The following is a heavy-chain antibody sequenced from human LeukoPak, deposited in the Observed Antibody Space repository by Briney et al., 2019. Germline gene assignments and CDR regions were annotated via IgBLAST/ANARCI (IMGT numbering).Heavy chain of an antibody. Sequence: GASVKVSCKASGFTFTSSAMQWVRQARGQRLEWIGWIVVGSGNTNYAQKFQERVTITRDMSTSTAYMELSGLRSEDTAVYYCAAPLPGAEYYGMDVWGQGTTVTVSS. D-gene: IGHD1-14*01. CDR1: GFTFTSSA. J-gene: IGHJ6*02. CDR2: IVVGSGNT. CDR3: AAPLPGAEYYGMDV. V-gene: IGHV1-58*02.